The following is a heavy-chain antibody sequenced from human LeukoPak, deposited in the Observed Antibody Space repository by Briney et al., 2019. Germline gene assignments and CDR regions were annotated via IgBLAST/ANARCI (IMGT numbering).Heavy chain of an antibody. CDR3: ARAWFYYGSGLDY. V-gene: IGHV3-20*04. CDR1: GGSFSGYY. Sequence: PSEALSLTCAVYGGSFSGYYWSWIRQPPGKGLEWVSGINWNGGSTGYADSVKGRFTISRDNAKNSLYLQMNSLRAEDTAVYYCARAWFYYGSGLDYWGQGTLVTVSS. CDR2: INWNGGST. D-gene: IGHD3-10*01. J-gene: IGHJ4*02.